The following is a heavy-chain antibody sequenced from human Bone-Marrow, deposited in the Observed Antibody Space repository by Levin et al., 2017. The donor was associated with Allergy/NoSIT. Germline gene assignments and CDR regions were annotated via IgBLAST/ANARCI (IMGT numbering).Heavy chain of an antibody. Sequence: ASVKVSCKASGYTFTSYDINWVRQATGQGLEWMGWMNPNSGNTGYAQKFQGRVTMTRNTSISTAYMELSSLRSEDTAVYYCARGGGGKVVSEEDAFESWGQGTMVTVSA. J-gene: IGHJ3*02. CDR1: GYTFTSYD. V-gene: IGHV1-8*01. CDR2: MNPNSGNT. CDR3: ARGGGGKVVSEEDAFES. D-gene: IGHD4-23*01.